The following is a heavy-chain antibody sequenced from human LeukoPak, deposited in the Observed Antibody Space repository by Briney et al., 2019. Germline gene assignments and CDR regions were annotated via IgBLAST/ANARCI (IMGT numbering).Heavy chain of an antibody. CDR3: ATLFGSSGYYWNY. D-gene: IGHD3-22*01. J-gene: IGHJ4*02. Sequence: ASVTVSCKVSGYTLTELSMHWVRQAPGKGLEWMGGFDPEDGETIYAQKFQGRVTMTEDTSTDTAYMELSSLRSEDTAVYYCATLFGSSGYYWNYWGQGTLVTVSS. CDR2: FDPEDGET. CDR1: GYTLTELS. V-gene: IGHV1-24*01.